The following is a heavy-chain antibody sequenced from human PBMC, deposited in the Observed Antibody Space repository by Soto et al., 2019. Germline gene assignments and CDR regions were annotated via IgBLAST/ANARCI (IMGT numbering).Heavy chain of an antibody. Sequence: GGSLRLSCAASGFTFSNYGMHWVRRAPGKGLEWVAVISSDGNNKYYVDSVKGRFTISRDNSKNTVYLQMNSLRAEDTAVYYCAKDRGWLQYKGLDYWGQGTLVTVSS. J-gene: IGHJ4*02. V-gene: IGHV3-30*18. CDR1: GFTFSNYG. D-gene: IGHD5-12*01. CDR2: ISSDGNNK. CDR3: AKDRGWLQYKGLDY.